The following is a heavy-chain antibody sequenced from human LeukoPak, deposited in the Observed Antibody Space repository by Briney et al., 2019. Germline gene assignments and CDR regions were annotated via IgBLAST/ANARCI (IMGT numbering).Heavy chain of an antibody. D-gene: IGHD3-10*01. V-gene: IGHV1-24*01. CDR1: GYTLTELS. Sequence: ASVKVSCKVSGYTLTELSMHWARQAPGKGLEWMGGFDPEDGETIYAQKFQGRVTMTEDTSTDTAYMELSSLRSEDTAVYYCATDRRHSTMVRGASNHYYYGMDVWGQGTTVTVSS. J-gene: IGHJ6*02. CDR2: FDPEDGET. CDR3: ATDRRHSTMVRGASNHYYYGMDV.